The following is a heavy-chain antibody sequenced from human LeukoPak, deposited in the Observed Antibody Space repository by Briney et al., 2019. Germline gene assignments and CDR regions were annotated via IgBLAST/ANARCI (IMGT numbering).Heavy chain of an antibody. CDR1: GFTFNSYT. CDR2: ISSSSSYI. V-gene: IGHV3-21*01. D-gene: IGHD6-13*01. Sequence: GGSLRLSCAASGFTFNSYTMNWVRQAPGKGLEWVSSISSSSSYIYDADSVEGRFTISRDNAKNSLYLQMNSLRAGDTAVYYCARGRLAGYSSSSDFDYWGQGTLVTVSS. CDR3: ARGRLAGYSSSSDFDY. J-gene: IGHJ4*02.